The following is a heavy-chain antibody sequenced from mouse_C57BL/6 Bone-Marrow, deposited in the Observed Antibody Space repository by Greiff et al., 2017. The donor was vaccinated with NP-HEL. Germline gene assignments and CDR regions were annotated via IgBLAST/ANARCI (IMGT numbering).Heavy chain of an antibody. CDR1: GFTFSDYY. Sequence: EVQGVESGGGLVQPGGSLKLSCAASGFTFSDYYMYWVRQTPEKRLEWVAYISNGGGSTYYPDTVKGRFTIPRDNAKNTLYLQMSRLKSEDTAMNYCARQGGAYWYFDVWGKGTTVTVSS. CDR2: ISNGGGST. CDR3: ARQGGAYWYFDV. J-gene: IGHJ1*03. V-gene: IGHV5-12*01.